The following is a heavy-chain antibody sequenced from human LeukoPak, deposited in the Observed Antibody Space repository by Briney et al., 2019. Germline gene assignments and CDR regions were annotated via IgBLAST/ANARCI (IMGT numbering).Heavy chain of an antibody. Sequence: GGSLRLSCAASGFTFTSYWMTWVRQAPGKGLEWLTNINEDGSVKHYVDSVRGRFTISRDNAKSSLYLQMNSLRAEDTAVYYCARDLSGVDYWGQGTLVTVSS. CDR1: GFTFTSYW. J-gene: IGHJ4*02. D-gene: IGHD3-10*01. V-gene: IGHV3-7*01. CDR3: ARDLSGVDY. CDR2: INEDGSVK.